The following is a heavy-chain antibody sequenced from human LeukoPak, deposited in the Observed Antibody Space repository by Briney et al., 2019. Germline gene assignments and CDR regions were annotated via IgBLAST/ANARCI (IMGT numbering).Heavy chain of an antibody. Sequence: GGSLRLSCAASGFTFSSYGMHWVRQAPGKGLEWVAFIRYDGSNKYYVDSVKGRFTISRDNSKNTLYLQMNSLRAEDTAVYYCGRAESTGADFDYWGQGTLVTVSS. V-gene: IGHV3-30*02. D-gene: IGHD1-14*01. CDR3: GRAESTGADFDY. CDR2: IRYDGSNK. J-gene: IGHJ4*02. CDR1: GFTFSSYG.